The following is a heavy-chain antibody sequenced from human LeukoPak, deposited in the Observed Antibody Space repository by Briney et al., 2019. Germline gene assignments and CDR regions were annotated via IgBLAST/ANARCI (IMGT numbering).Heavy chain of an antibody. CDR2: INGDGRNI. V-gene: IGHV3-74*01. CDR1: GFTFSSYW. CDR3: AKENPDTAKASDY. J-gene: IGHJ4*02. Sequence: AGGSLRLSCVASGFTFSSYWMHWVRQDPRKGLVWVSRINGDGRNINYADSVRGRFTISRDNAKNTLYLQMNSLRVEDTAIYYCAKENPDTAKASDYWGQGTLVTVSS.